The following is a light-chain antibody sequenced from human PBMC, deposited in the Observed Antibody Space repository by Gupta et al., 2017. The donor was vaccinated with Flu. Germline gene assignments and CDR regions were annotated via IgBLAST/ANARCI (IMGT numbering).Light chain of an antibody. CDR3: QQRDCWLYH. Sequence: EIVLTQSPVTLSLSPGDRATLSCRASQTVGTYLAWYQQKPGQAPRLLIYDTFNRAPGIPARFSGSRSGTEFTLTISRLEPEDFANYYCQQRDCWLYHFGQGTKLEI. CDR2: DTF. J-gene: IGKJ2*01. V-gene: IGKV3-11*01. CDR1: QTVGTY.